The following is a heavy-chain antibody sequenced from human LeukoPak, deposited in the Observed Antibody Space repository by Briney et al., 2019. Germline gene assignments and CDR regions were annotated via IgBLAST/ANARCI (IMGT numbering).Heavy chain of an antibody. D-gene: IGHD5-12*01. CDR3: ATYSGYDYYFDY. CDR1: GYTFTGYY. Sequence: ASVKVSRKASGYTFTGYYMHWVRQAPGQGLEWMGWINPNSGGTNYAQKFQGRVTMTRDTSISTAYMELSRLRSDDTAVYYCATYSGYDYYFDYWGQGTLVTVSS. J-gene: IGHJ4*02. CDR2: INPNSGGT. V-gene: IGHV1-2*02.